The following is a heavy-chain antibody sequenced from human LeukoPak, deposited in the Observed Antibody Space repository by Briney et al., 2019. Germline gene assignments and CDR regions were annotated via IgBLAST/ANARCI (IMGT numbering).Heavy chain of an antibody. V-gene: IGHV3-30-3*01. CDR1: GFTFSSYA. CDR2: ISYDGSNK. CDR3: ARDRNPFQWELVDWMGDY. D-gene: IGHD1-26*01. Sequence: GGSPGLSCAASGFTFSSYAMHWVRQAPGKGLEWVAVISYDGSNKYYADSVKGRFTISRDNSKNTLYLQMNSLRAEDTAVYYCARDRNPFQWELVDWMGDYWGQGTLVTVSS. J-gene: IGHJ4*02.